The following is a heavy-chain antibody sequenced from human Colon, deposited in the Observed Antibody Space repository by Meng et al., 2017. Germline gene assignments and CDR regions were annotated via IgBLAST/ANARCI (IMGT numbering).Heavy chain of an antibody. D-gene: IGHD2-2*01. J-gene: IGHJ4*02. CDR2: IHSSGNT. V-gene: IGHV4-30-4*01. CDR3: ARNPVIPDARTFDF. Sequence: HVKLQESGPGLMKPSQTLSLTCTISNGSINSADYYWNWIRQPPGKGPEWLGYIHSSGNTYYTPSLKSRLAMSLDTSKNQFSLRLTSVTAADTAVYYCARNPVIPDARTFDFWGQGALVTVSS. CDR1: NGSINSADYY.